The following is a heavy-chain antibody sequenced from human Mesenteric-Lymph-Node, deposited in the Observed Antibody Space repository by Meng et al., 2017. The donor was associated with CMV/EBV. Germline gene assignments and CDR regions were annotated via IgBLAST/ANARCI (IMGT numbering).Heavy chain of an antibody. D-gene: IGHD5-18*01. V-gene: IGHV3-72*01. Sequence: LSLTCAASGFTFSDHYMDWVRQAPGKGLEWVGRTRNKANSYTTEYAASVKGRFTISRDDSKNSLYLQMNSLKTEDTAVYYCARTLNAMDTWGQGTLVTVSS. CDR1: GFTFSDHY. CDR3: ARTLNAMDT. CDR2: TRNKANSYTT. J-gene: IGHJ4*02.